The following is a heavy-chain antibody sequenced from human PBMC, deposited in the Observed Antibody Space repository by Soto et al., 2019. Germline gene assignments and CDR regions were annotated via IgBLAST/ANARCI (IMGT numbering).Heavy chain of an antibody. CDR3: ARHQRTTVTEYFQH. CDR2: IYYSGST. D-gene: IGHD4-17*01. J-gene: IGHJ1*01. CDR1: GGSISSSSYY. Sequence: SETLSLTCTVSGGSISSSSYYWGWIRQPPGKGLEWIGSIYYSGSTYYNPSLKSRVTISVDTSKNQFSLKLSSVTAADTAVYYCARHQRTTVTEYFQHWGQGTLVTVS. V-gene: IGHV4-39*01.